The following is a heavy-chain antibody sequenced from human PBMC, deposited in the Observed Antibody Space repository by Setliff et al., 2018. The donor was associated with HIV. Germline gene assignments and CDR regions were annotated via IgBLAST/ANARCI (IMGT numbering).Heavy chain of an antibody. J-gene: IGHJ4*02. CDR1: GFTFNDYA. D-gene: IGHD3-16*01. CDR3: VKNLYTEMWGEIFDS. CDR2: IWHDGSNQ. Sequence: PGGSLRLSCAASGFTFNDYAMHWVRQAPGKGLEWVAVIWHDGSNQYYADSVKGRFTISRDNSRNTQYLQMNSLSVEDTAVYYCVKNLYTEMWGEIFDSWGRGTLVTSPQ. V-gene: IGHV3-33*06.